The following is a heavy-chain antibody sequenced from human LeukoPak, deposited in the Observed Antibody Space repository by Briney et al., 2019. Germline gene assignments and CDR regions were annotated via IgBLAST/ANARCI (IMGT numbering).Heavy chain of an antibody. Sequence: PGGSLRLSCAASGFTFNNYGMHWVRQAPGKGLEWVAFIRNDGSNKYYAESVKGRFTISRDNAKNSLYLQMNSLRAEDTALYYCARDGCGSGSYYNCRAFDIWGQGTMVTVSS. J-gene: IGHJ3*02. CDR1: GFTFNNYG. CDR3: ARDGCGSGSYYNCRAFDI. CDR2: IRNDGSNK. V-gene: IGHV3-30*02. D-gene: IGHD3-10*01.